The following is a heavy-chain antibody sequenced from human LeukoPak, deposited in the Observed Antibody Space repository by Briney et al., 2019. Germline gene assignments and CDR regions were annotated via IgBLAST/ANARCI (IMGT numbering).Heavy chain of an antibody. CDR3: ARDRELLLFSDYMDV. J-gene: IGHJ6*03. D-gene: IGHD2-21*01. CDR2: ISLSADFT. Sequence: PGGSLRLSCAASGFTFSNYGIHWVRRAPGKGLEWLSYISLSADFTYYRDSVKGRFTISRDNAKNSLYLQMNSLRAEDMAVYYCARDRELLLFSDYMDVWGKGTTVTVSS. CDR1: GFTFSNYG. V-gene: IGHV3-21*05.